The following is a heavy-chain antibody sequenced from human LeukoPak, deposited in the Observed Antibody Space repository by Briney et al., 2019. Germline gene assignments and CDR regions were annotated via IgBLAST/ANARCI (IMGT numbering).Heavy chain of an antibody. CDR1: GYSFTTYW. CDR2: IDPSDSYT. CDR3: ARQGGFYDNRGYNDASDI. V-gene: IGHV5-10-1*01. D-gene: IGHD3-22*01. Sequence: GESLKISCKGSGYSFTTYWIGWVRQMPGKGLEWMGRIDPSDSYTNYSPSFQGHVTISVDKSISTAYLQWSSLKASDTAMYYCARQGGFYDNRGYNDASDIWGQGTVVTVSS. J-gene: IGHJ3*02.